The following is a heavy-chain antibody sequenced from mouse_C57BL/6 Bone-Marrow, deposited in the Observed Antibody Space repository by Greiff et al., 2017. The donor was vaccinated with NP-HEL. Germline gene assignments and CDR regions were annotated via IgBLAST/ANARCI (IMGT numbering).Heavy chain of an antibody. CDR1: GYTFTDYY. CDR3: ARDSNSDYYAMDY. D-gene: IGHD2-5*01. J-gene: IGHJ4*01. Sequence: QVQLQQSGAELVRPGASVKLSCKASGYTFTDYYINWVKQRPGQGLEWIARIYPGSGNTYYNEKFKGKATLTAEKSSSTAYMQLSSLTSEDSAVYCCARDSNSDYYAMDYWGQGTSVTVSS. CDR2: IYPGSGNT. V-gene: IGHV1-76*01.